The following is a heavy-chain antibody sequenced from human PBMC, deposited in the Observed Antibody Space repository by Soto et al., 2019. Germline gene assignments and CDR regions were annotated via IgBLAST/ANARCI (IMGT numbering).Heavy chain of an antibody. J-gene: IGHJ4*02. V-gene: IGHV3-23*01. CDR3: ISARPGDFDY. Sequence: GGSLRLSCAASGFTFSSYAMSWVRQAPGKGLEWVSAISGSGGSTYYADSVKGRFTISRDNSKNTLYLQMKSLRAEDSSVYYVISARPGDFDYWGQGTLVTVSS. D-gene: IGHD6-6*01. CDR2: ISGSGGST. CDR1: GFTFSSYA.